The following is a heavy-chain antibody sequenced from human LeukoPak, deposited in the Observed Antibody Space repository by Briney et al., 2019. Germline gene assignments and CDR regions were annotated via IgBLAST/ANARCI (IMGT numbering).Heavy chain of an antibody. D-gene: IGHD2-15*01. CDR3: ARDDSDMTPCDY. CDR2: ISAYNGNT. V-gene: IGHV1-18*04. J-gene: IGHJ4*02. CDR1: GYTFTSYG. Sequence: ASVKVSCKASGYTFTSYGISWVRQAPGQGLEWMGWISAYNGNTNYAQKLQGRVAMTTDTSTSTAYMELRCLRSDDTAVYYCARDDSDMTPCDYWGQGTLVTVSS.